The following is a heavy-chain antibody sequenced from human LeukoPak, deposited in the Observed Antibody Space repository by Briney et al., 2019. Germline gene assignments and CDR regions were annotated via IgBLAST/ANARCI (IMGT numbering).Heavy chain of an antibody. CDR3: ARTTEGGYTYGYFYYYYMDV. CDR2: IYTSGST. Sequence: KSSETLSLTCTVSDYSISSGYYWGWIRQPPGKGLEWIGRIYTSGSTNYNPSLKSRVTISVDTSKNQFSLKLSSVTAADTAVYYCARTTEGGYTYGYFYYYYMDVWGKGTTVTISS. J-gene: IGHJ6*03. D-gene: IGHD5-18*01. CDR1: DYSISSGYY. V-gene: IGHV4-38-2*02.